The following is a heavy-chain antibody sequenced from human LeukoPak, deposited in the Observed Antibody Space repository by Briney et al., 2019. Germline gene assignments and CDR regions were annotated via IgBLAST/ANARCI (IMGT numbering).Heavy chain of an antibody. CDR3: ARGGEIHGFDY. J-gene: IGHJ4*02. CDR2: ITYTGST. CDR1: GGSISSYF. V-gene: IGHV4-59*01. Sequence: SETLSLTCTVSGGSISSYFWSWIRQPPGKGLEWIGYITYTGSTNYSPSLKSRVTISVDTSKNQFSLKLSSVTAADTAVYYCARGGEIHGFDYWGQGTLVTVSS. D-gene: IGHD3-16*01.